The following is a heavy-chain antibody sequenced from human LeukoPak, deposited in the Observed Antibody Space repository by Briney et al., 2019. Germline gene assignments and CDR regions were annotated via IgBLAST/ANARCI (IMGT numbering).Heavy chain of an antibody. CDR3: ARVTTTNQH. CDR2: INSSRSTI. Sequence: GGALRLSCAASGFTFSSYSMNWVGQAPGKGVEGVSYINSSRSTIYDADAVKGRLTISRDNAKNSLYPQMNSLRAEDTAVYYCARVTTTNQHWGQGTLVTVSS. CDR1: GFTFSSYS. V-gene: IGHV3-48*01. D-gene: IGHD3-22*01. J-gene: IGHJ1*01.